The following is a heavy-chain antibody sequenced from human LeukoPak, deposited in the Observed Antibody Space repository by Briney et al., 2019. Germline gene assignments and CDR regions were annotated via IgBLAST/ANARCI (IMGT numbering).Heavy chain of an antibody. V-gene: IGHV4-39*01. CDR1: GVSISSSNSY. D-gene: IGHD2-21*02. Sequence: SETLSLTCTVSGVSISSSNSYWGWIRQPPGKGLEWIGSIYYSGSTYYNPSLKSRVTISVDTSKNQFSLKLSSVTAADTAVYYCARHEHCGGDCYSLNWFDPWGQGTLVTVSS. CDR3: ARHEHCGGDCYSLNWFDP. CDR2: IYYSGST. J-gene: IGHJ5*02.